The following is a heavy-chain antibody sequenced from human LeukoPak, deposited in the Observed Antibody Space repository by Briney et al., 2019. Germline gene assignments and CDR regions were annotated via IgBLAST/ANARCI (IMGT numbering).Heavy chain of an antibody. V-gene: IGHV4-34*01. CDR2: INHSGTT. Sequence: TSETPSLTCATYGGPFNGFYWSWIRQPPGKGLEWIGEINHSGTTNYNPSLESRVTISADTSKNQFSLKLSSVTAADTAVYYCARGGSYPTSNDYWGRGTLVTVSS. CDR3: ARGGSYPTSNDY. J-gene: IGHJ4*02. D-gene: IGHD3-10*01. CDR1: GGPFNGFY.